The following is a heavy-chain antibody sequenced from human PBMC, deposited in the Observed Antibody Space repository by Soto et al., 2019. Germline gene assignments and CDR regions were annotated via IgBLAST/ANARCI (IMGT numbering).Heavy chain of an antibody. CDR3: ARRMTWSLWCFDL. CDR2: MNPNSGNT. Sequence: QVQLLQSGAEVKKPGASVRVSCRASGYTFKNYDINWVRRAPGQGLEWMGWMNPNSGNTGYAQKFQDRVTMTSDASTRTAYMELSSLPAEDTALYYCARRMTWSLWCFDLWGSGTQVTVSS. CDR1: GYTFKNYD. V-gene: IGHV1-8*01. D-gene: IGHD3-10*01. J-gene: IGHJ2*01.